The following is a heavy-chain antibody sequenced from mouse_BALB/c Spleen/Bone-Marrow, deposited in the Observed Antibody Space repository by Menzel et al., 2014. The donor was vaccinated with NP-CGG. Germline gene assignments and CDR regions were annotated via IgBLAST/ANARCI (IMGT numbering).Heavy chain of an antibody. J-gene: IGHJ4*01. CDR2: IDPANGDT. D-gene: IGHD2-4*01. CDR3: ARYLIFYDYDEAMDY. CDR1: GFNIKDTY. Sequence: VQLQQSGAELVKPGASVKLSCTASGFNIKDTYMHWVKQRPEQGLEWIGRIDPANGDTKYDPKFQGKATITADTSSNTAYLQLSSLTSEDTAVYYCARYLIFYDYDEAMDYRGQGTSVTVSS. V-gene: IGHV14-3*02.